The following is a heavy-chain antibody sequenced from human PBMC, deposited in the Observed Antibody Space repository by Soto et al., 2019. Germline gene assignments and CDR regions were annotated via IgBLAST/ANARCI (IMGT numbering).Heavy chain of an antibody. Sequence: SETLSLTCTVSGGSISSYYWSWIRQPPGKGLEWIGYIYYSGSTNYNPSLKSRVTISVDTSKNQFSLKLSSVTAADTAVYYCARGVGGITIFGVMTPLFDYWGQGTLVTVSS. V-gene: IGHV4-59*01. CDR1: GGSISSYY. CDR3: ARGVGGITIFGVMTPLFDY. J-gene: IGHJ4*02. D-gene: IGHD3-3*01. CDR2: IYYSGST.